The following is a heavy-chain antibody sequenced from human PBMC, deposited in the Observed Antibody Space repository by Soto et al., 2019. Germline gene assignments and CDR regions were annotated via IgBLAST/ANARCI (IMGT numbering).Heavy chain of an antibody. J-gene: IGHJ4*02. CDR1: GFTFSDYY. CDR3: AAYFGGTPWC. Sequence: PGGSLRLSCAASGFTFSDYYMSWSRQAPGKGLEWVSYISSTTGYTNYADSVRGRFTISRDNAKKSLYLEMNSLRVEDTAVYYCAAYFGGTPWCWGQGSRVTVAS. CDR2: ISSTTGYT. V-gene: IGHV3-11*06. D-gene: IGHD1-26*01.